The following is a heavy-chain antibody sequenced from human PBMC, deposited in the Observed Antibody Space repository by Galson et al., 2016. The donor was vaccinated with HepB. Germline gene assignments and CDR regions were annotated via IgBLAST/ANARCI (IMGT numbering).Heavy chain of an antibody. CDR1: GYMFANYA. D-gene: IGHD4-17*01. V-gene: IGHV1-18*01. CDR3: ARGGPVDYGDKPDCFGY. CDR2: VSGYNGNA. Sequence: SVKVSCKAPGYMFANYAINWVRQAPGQGLEWMGWVSGYNGNAKYAQKFQDRVTMTTDTYTNTSDMEVRRLTSDDTAVYYCARGGPVDYGDKPDCFGYWGQGTVVTVSS. J-gene: IGHJ4*02.